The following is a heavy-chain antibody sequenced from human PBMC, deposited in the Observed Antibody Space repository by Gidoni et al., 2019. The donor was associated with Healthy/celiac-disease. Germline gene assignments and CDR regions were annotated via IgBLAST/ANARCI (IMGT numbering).Heavy chain of an antibody. Sequence: QVQLVESGGGVVQPGRSLRLSWAASGFTFGSYGMHWVRQAPGKGLEWVAVIWYDGSNKYYADSVKGRFTISRDNSKNTLYLQMNSLRAEDTAVYYCAREAVPAANNWFDPWGQGTLVTVSS. J-gene: IGHJ5*02. CDR1: GFTFGSYG. CDR3: AREAVPAANNWFDP. V-gene: IGHV3-33*01. CDR2: IWYDGSNK. D-gene: IGHD2-2*01.